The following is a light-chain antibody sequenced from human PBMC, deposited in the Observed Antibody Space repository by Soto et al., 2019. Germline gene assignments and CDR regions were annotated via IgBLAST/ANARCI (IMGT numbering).Light chain of an antibody. Sequence: EIVMAKSPSTLSLSPGKIASLSCRASLSVSTTVAWYHQKPGQAPRLLVYGASTRATGIPARFSGSGAGTDFTLTITSLQSEDFGVYFCQQYKDWPTTFGQGTKVDIK. CDR1: LSVSTT. CDR2: GAS. J-gene: IGKJ1*01. V-gene: IGKV3-15*01. CDR3: QQYKDWPTT.